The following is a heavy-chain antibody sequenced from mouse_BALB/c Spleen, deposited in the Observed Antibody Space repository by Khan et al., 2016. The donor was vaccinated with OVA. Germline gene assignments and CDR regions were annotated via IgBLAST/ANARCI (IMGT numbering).Heavy chain of an antibody. CDR2: INPSDGRS. V-gene: IGHV1S81*02. Sequence: VQLQQSGAELVKPGASVKLSCQASGYTFTSYWMHWVKQRPGQGLDWIGYINPSDGRSPYNEKFKNKATLTVDKSSSTASMQLSSLTSEDSAVYFCTRGGYGSLAYWGQGTLVTVSA. CDR1: GYTFTSYW. J-gene: IGHJ3*01. D-gene: IGHD2-10*02. CDR3: TRGGYGSLAY.